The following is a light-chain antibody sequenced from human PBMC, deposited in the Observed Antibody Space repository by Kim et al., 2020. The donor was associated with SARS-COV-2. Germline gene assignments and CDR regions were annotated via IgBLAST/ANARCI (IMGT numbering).Light chain of an antibody. CDR2: GAS. Sequence: SVSQGERATLSCRASQTVSSNLAWYQQRPGQAPRLLIYGASTRATGIPARFSGTASGTEFTLSINSLQSEDFAVYYCQHYNNWPLTFGQGTKLEI. CDR3: QHYNNWPLT. CDR1: QTVSSN. J-gene: IGKJ2*01. V-gene: IGKV3D-15*01.